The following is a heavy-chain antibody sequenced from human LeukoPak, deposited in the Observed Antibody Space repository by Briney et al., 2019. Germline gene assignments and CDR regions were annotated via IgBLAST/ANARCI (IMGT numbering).Heavy chain of an antibody. CDR1: GGSISSYY. CDR3: ARGTVTMEYYFDY. V-gene: IGHV4-59*01. J-gene: IGHJ4*02. CDR2: IYYSGST. D-gene: IGHD4-17*01. Sequence: SETLSLTCTVSGGSISSYYWSWIRQPPGKGLEWIGYIYYSGSTNYNPSLKSRVTISVDTSKNRFSLKLSSVTAADTAVYYCARGTVTMEYYFDYWGQGTLVTVSS.